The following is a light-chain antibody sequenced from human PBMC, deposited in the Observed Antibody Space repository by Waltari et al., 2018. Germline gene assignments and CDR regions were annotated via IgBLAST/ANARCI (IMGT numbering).Light chain of an antibody. Sequence: QSALTQPASVSGSPGPSITISCTRTGSAVGTYNFFPWDQQHPGKAPKLMIYEGTKRPSGASKRFSGSKSGNTASLTISGLQAEDEADYYCCSYAGSSISVLFGGGTKLTVL. J-gene: IGLJ2*01. V-gene: IGLV2-23*01. CDR2: EGT. CDR3: CSYAGSSISVL. CDR1: GSAVGTYNF.